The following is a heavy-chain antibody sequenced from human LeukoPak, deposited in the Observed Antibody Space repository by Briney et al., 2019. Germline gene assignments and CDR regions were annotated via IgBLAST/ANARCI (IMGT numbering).Heavy chain of an antibody. V-gene: IGHV3-21*03. CDR3: ARDGHQIAVVPKPFDY. D-gene: IGHD6-19*01. Sequence: GGSLRLSCEASGFTFSSYIMNWVRQAPGKGLEWVSSISSTGNYIYYADSLKGRFTISRDNAKNSVYLQMNSLRAEDTAIYYCARDGHQIAVVPKPFDYWGQGTLVTVSS. CDR2: ISSTGNYI. J-gene: IGHJ4*02. CDR1: GFTFSSYI.